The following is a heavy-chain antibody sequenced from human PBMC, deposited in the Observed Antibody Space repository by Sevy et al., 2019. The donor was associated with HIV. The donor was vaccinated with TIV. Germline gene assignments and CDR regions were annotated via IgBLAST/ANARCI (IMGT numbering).Heavy chain of an antibody. CDR3: ERLQLLAAAGTFDY. Sequence: GESLKISCKGSGYSFTSYWIGWVRPMPGKGLEWMGIIYPGDSDPRYSPSFQGQVTISADKCISTAYLPSSCLKASDTAMYDCERLQLLAAAGTFDYWGQGTRVTVS. V-gene: IGHV5-51*01. D-gene: IGHD6-13*01. J-gene: IGHJ4*02. CDR1: GYSFTSYW. CDR2: IYPGDSDP.